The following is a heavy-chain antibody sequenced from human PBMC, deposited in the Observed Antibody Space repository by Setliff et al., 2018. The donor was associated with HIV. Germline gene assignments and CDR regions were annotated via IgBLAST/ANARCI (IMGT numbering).Heavy chain of an antibody. CDR1: AHTFTGYY. CDR2: INPNNGGT. CDR3: AVMGYCGGNSCYRTEGFDY. D-gene: IGHD2-2*01. J-gene: IGHJ4*02. Sequence: GASVKVSCKASAHTFTGYYVHWVRQAPGQGLEWMGWINPNNGGTNYAQKFQGRVTMTRDTNITTVYMELTRLRSGDTAMFYCAVMGYCGGNSCYRTEGFDYWGQGTLVTVSS. V-gene: IGHV1-2*02.